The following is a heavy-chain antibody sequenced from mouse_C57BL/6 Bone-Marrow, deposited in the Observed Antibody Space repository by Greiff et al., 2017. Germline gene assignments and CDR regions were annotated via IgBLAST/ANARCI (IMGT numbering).Heavy chain of an antibody. V-gene: IGHV1-82*01. CDR3: GRGGYDAWFAY. CDR2: IYPGDGDT. D-gene: IGHD2-2*01. Sequence: VKLMESGPELVKPGASVKISCKASGYAISSSWLNWVKQRPGKGLVWIGRIYPGDGDTNYNGKLKGQATLTADKSSSPAYMQFSSLTSEDSAVXFCGRGGYDAWFAYWGQGTLVTVSA. CDR1: GYAISSSW. J-gene: IGHJ3*01.